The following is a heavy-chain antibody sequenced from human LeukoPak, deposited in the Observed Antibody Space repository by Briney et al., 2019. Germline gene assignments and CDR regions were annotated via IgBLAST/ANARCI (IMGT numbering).Heavy chain of an antibody. D-gene: IGHD3-22*01. J-gene: IGHJ1*01. CDR1: GRSISSGGYY. V-gene: IGHV4-31*03. Sequence: SETLSLTCTVSGRSISSGGYYWTWIRQHPGKGLEWIAYVFYSGTTYYSPSLKSRVTMSVDTSKNQFSLKLSSVTAADTAVYYCASLWPFYSDSSAYYFVHWGQGTLVTVPS. CDR2: VFYSGTT. CDR3: ASLWPFYSDSSAYYFVH.